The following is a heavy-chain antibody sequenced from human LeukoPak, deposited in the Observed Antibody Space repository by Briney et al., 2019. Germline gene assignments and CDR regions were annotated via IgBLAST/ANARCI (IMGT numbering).Heavy chain of an antibody. CDR2: IYYSGST. CDR3: ATSPPSSRWATY. CDR1: GGSISSDY. J-gene: IGHJ4*02. D-gene: IGHD6-13*01. V-gene: IGHV4-59*01. Sequence: SETLSLTCTVSGGSISSDYWSWIRQPPGKGLEWIGYIYYSGSTHYNPSLKSRVTISVDTSKNQFSLKLSSVTAADTAVYYCATSPPSSRWATYWGQGTLVAVCS.